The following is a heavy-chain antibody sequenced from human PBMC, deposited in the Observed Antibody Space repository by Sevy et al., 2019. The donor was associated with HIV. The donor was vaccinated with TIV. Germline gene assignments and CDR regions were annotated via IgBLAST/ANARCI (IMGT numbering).Heavy chain of an antibody. Sequence: SETLSLTCTVSGDSFSSYFWAWIRQPAGKGLEWIGRINTSGSTNYNPSFKSRVTMSVDTSKSQFSLKVTSLTAADTAIYFCARSNWVTATNGFSKSYYFDYWGQGSLVTVSS. CDR3: ARSNWVTATNGFSKSYYFDY. CDR1: GDSFSSYF. CDR2: INTSGST. J-gene: IGHJ4*02. V-gene: IGHV4-4*07. D-gene: IGHD7-27*01.